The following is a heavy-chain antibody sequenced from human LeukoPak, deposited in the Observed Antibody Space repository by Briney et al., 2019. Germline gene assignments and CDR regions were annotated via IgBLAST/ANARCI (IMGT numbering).Heavy chain of an antibody. CDR3: ARAQGGKIQLWDYYFDY. Sequence: PGGSLRLSCAASGFTFSSYAMSWVRQAPGKGLEWVALIYSAGTTHADSVRGRFTISRDKSKNMLYLQMNSLRAEDTAVYFCARAQGGKIQLWDYYFDYWGQGTLVTVSS. CDR2: IYSAGTT. J-gene: IGHJ4*02. V-gene: IGHV3-66*01. D-gene: IGHD5-18*01. CDR1: GFTFSSYA.